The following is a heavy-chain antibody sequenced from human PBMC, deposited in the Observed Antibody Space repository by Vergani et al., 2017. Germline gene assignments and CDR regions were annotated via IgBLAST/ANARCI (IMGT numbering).Heavy chain of an antibody. CDR3: TATTRIAVADQFFNYYYYGMDV. D-gene: IGHD6-19*01. V-gene: IGHV3-73*01. CDR2: IRSKANSYAT. J-gene: IGHJ6*02. Sequence: EVQLVESGGGLVQPGGSLKLSCAASGFTFSGSAMHWVRQASGKGLEWVGRIRSKANSYATAYAASVKGRFTISRDDSKNTAYLQMNSLKTEDTAVYYCTATTRIAVADQFFNYYYYGMDVWGQGTTVTVSS. CDR1: GFTFSGSA.